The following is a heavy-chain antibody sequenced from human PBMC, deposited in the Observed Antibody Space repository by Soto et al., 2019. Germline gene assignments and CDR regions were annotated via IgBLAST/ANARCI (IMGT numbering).Heavy chain of an antibody. CDR3: ARDGSSSWDPIFDF. CDR2: INAGNGNT. CDR1: GYTFTSYG. J-gene: IGHJ4*02. V-gene: IGHV1-3*01. Sequence: GASVKVSCKASGYTFTSYGVHWVRQAPGQRLEWMGWINAGNGNTRYSQKFQGRVTINRDTSASTAYMELSRLRSEDTAVYYCARDGSSSWDPIFDFWGRGTLVTVSS. D-gene: IGHD6-13*01.